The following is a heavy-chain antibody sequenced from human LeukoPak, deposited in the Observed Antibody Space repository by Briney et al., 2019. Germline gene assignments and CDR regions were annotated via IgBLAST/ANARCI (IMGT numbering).Heavy chain of an antibody. CDR1: GFNFRDYA. V-gene: IGHV3-9*01. CDR3: AKDLGYRKYFFYYGMDV. Sequence: GRSLRLSCVGTGFNFRDYAMHWVRQVPGTGLEWVSGISYNGGSIAYADSVKGRFTISRDNSNHSLHLEMSSLRVEDTALYYCAKDLGYRKYFFYYGMDVWGLGTTVTVSS. D-gene: IGHD2/OR15-2a*01. CDR2: ISYNGGSI. J-gene: IGHJ6*02.